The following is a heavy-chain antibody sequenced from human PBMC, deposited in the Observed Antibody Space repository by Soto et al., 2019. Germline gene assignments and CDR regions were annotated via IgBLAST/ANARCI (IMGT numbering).Heavy chain of an antibody. V-gene: IGHV3-7*03. D-gene: IGHD3-22*01. CDR3: AKMGPYYDSSGYYAY. CDR1: GFTFSSYL. Sequence: GGSLRLSCAASGFTFSSYLMSWVRQSPGKGLEWVANIKQDGSEKYYVDSVKGRFTISRDNAKNTLYLQMNSLRAEDTAVYYCAKMGPYYDSSGYYAYWGQGTLVTVSS. CDR2: IKQDGSEK. J-gene: IGHJ4*02.